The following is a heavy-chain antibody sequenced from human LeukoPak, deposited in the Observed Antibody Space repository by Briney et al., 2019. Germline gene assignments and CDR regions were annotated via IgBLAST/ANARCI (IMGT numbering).Heavy chain of an antibody. Sequence: PSGTLSLTCAVSGGSISSSYYWSWIRQPPGKGLEWIGYIYYSGSTNYNPSLKSRVTISVDTSKNQFSLKLSSVTAADTAVYYCAREDSSGYIRYWYFDLWGRGTLVTVSS. CDR3: AREDSSGYIRYWYFDL. CDR1: GGSISSSYY. CDR2: IYYSGST. J-gene: IGHJ2*01. V-gene: IGHV4-61*01. D-gene: IGHD3-22*01.